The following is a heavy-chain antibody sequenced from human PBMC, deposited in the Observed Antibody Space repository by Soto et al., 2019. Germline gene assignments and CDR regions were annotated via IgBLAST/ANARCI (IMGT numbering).Heavy chain of an antibody. Sequence: SETLSLTCTVSGGSISSGGYYWSWIRQHPGKGLEWIGYIYYSGSTYYNPSLKSRVTISVDTSKNQFSLKLSSVTAADTAVYYCARWGEGYDILTGYYYFDYWGQGTLVNVSS. CDR3: ARWGEGYDILTGYYYFDY. CDR2: IYYSGST. V-gene: IGHV4-31*03. D-gene: IGHD3-9*01. J-gene: IGHJ4*02. CDR1: GGSISSGGYY.